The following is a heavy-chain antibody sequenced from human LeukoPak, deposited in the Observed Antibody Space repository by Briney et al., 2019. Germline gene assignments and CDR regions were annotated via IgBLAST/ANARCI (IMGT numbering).Heavy chain of an antibody. CDR1: GFSFRRYS. D-gene: IGHD4-17*01. CDR2: ISYSSSFI. J-gene: IGHJ4*02. V-gene: IGHV3-21*01. CDR3: ARDQGTYTDYDVDY. Sequence: GESLRLSCVASGFSFRRYSMNSVRQAPGKGLEWVAYISYSSSFIYYADSVKGRFIITRDNAENSLFLQMNSLRAEDTAVYYCARDQGTYTDYDVDYWGQGTLVTVSS.